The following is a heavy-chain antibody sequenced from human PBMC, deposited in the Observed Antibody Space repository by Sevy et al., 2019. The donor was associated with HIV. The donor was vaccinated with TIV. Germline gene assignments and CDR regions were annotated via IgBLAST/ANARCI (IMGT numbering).Heavy chain of an antibody. Sequence: GGSLRLSCAASGITVSNNYMSWVRQAPGKGLEWVSVIYSGSSTYYVDSVKGRFTISRDNSKNTLYLQMNSLRAEDTAVYYCARDRDGSYPDYWGQGTLVTVSS. CDR2: IYSGSST. CDR1: GITVSNNY. V-gene: IGHV3-66*01. J-gene: IGHJ4*02. CDR3: ARDRDGSYPDY. D-gene: IGHD1-26*01.